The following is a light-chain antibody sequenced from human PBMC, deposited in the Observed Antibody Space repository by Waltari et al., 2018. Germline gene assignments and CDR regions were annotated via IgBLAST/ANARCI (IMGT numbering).Light chain of an antibody. Sequence: DIKITQSPASRSASVGDRVTITCRASQSISRYLNCYQQKPGESPTLLIYAASNLQRWVPSRFSGSGSGTDFTLTISSLQPEDFATYYCQQSDITLPGTFGQGTKVEVK. J-gene: IGKJ1*01. V-gene: IGKV1-39*01. CDR3: QQSDITLPGT. CDR1: QSISRY. CDR2: AAS.